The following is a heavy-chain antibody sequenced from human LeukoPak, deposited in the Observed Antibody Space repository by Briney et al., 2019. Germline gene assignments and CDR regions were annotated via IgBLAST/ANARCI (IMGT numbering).Heavy chain of an antibody. J-gene: IGHJ4*02. CDR2: ISNVGGSK. V-gene: IGHV3-30-3*01. D-gene: IGHD2-2*01. Sequence: LSLTCTVSGGSISSYYWSWVRQAPGKGLEWVSVISNVGGSKHYADSVKGRFTISRDNSKNTLLLQMNSLRPEDTAVYYCARDLSTGPADYCFDSWGQGTLVTVSS. CDR1: GGSISSYY. CDR3: ARDLSTGPADYCFDS.